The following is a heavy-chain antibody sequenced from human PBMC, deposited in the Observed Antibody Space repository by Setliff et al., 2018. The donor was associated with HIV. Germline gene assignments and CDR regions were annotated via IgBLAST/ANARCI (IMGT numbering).Heavy chain of an antibody. J-gene: IGHJ4*02. D-gene: IGHD2-21*02. Sequence: KPSETLSLTCTLSYGPISSSNYFWGWIRQPPGKGLEWIGSIYHSGSTYYNPSLKGRVTISVNTSKNQFALKLSSVTAADTAVYSCARRGCGGDCHPVYLDYWGLGALVTVSS. V-gene: IGHV4-39*01. CDR2: IYHSGST. CDR3: ARRGCGGDCHPVYLDY. CDR1: YGPISSSNYF.